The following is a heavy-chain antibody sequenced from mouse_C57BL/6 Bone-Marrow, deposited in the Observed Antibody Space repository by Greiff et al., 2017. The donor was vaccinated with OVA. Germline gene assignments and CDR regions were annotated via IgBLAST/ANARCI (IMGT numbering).Heavy chain of an antibody. V-gene: IGHV1-64*01. D-gene: IGHD2-2*01. CDR1: GYTFTSYW. Sequence: VKLQQPGAELVKPGASVKLSCKASGYTFTSYWMHWVKQRPGQGLEWIGMIHPNSGSTNYNEKFKSKATLTVDKSSSTAYMQLSSLTSEDSAVYYCARPLWLRRYYFDYWGQGTTLTVSS. CDR2: IHPNSGST. J-gene: IGHJ2*01. CDR3: ARPLWLRRYYFDY.